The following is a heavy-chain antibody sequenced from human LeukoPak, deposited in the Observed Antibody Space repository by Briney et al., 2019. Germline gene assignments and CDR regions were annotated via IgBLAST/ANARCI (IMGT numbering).Heavy chain of an antibody. V-gene: IGHV3-11*04. J-gene: IGHJ4*02. CDR2: ISNSGSTK. CDR1: GFTFSDYY. D-gene: IGHD6-13*01. CDR3: ARDVSWSY. Sequence: GGSLRLSCVASGFTFSDYYMNWIRQAPGRGLEWVSYISNSGSTKYYADSVKGRFTISRDNAKNSLYLQMNSLTAEDTAVYYCARDVSWSYWGQGALVTVPS.